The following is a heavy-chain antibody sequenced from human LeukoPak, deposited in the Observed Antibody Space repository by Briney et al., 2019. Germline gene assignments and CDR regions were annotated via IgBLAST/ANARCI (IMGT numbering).Heavy chain of an antibody. CDR2: ISCDGGNK. J-gene: IGHJ4*02. CDR3: ARGRTGYDSSGYVK. Sequence: GGSLRLSRAASGFTFSSYGMHWVRQAPGKGLEGVAVISCDGGNKYSADSVKGRFTISRDNSKNTLYLQMNSLRDEDTAVYHCARGRTGYDSSGYVKWGQGTLVTVSS. CDR1: GFTFSSYG. V-gene: IGHV3-30*03. D-gene: IGHD3-22*01.